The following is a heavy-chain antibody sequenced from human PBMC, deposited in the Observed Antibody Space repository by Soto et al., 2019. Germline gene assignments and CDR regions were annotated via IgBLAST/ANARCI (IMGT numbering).Heavy chain of an antibody. D-gene: IGHD1-26*01. CDR1: GFTFSSYG. Sequence: QVQLVESGGGVVQPGRSLRLSCAASGFTFSSYGMHWVRQAPGKGLEWVAVISYDGSNKYYADSVKGRLTISRDNSKNTLYLQMNSLRAEDTAVYYCAKDSGSFYFDYWGQGTLVTVSS. CDR3: AKDSGSFYFDY. J-gene: IGHJ4*02. V-gene: IGHV3-30*18. CDR2: ISYDGSNK.